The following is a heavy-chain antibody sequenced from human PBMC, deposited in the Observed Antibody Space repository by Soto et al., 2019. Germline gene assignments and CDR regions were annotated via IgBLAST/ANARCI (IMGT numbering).Heavy chain of an antibody. J-gene: IGHJ5*01. CDR2: IRGNGGST. CDR3: AKEALRFKTTVTTLDS. CDR1: GFPFNYYY. V-gene: IGHV3-23*01. Sequence: GGSLRLSCATSGFPFNYYYMTWIRQAPGKGLEWVSGIRGNGGSTDYADSVKGRFTISRDNSKNTLYLQINSLRAEDTAVYFCAKEALRFKTTVTTLDSRGQGTLVTLSS. D-gene: IGHD4-17*01.